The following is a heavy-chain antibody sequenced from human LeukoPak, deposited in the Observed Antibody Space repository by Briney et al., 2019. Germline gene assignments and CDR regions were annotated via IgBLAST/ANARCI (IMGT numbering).Heavy chain of an antibody. V-gene: IGHV3-74*01. D-gene: IGHD2/OR15-2a*01. CDR3: ARDFYIAFDI. Sequence: PGGSLRLSCAASGFSFRSCWMHWVRQAPGKELVWVSRINGDGSTTNYADSVRGRFTISRDNAKNTLYLQMNSLRAEDTAVYYCARDFYIAFDIWGQGTMVTVSS. CDR2: INGDGSTT. J-gene: IGHJ3*02. CDR1: GFSFRSCW.